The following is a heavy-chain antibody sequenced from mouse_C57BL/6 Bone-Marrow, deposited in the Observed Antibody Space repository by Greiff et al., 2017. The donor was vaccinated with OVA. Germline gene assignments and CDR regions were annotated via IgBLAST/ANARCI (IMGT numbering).Heavy chain of an antibody. V-gene: IGHV1-80*01. D-gene: IGHD2-3*01. CDR1: GYAFSSYW. CDR2: IYPGDGDT. CDR3: AREHDGYSHYAMDY. J-gene: IGHJ4*01. Sequence: QVQLQQSGAELVKPGASVKISCKASGYAFSSYWMNWVKQRPGKGLEWIGQIYPGDGDTNYNGKFKGKATLTADKSSSTAYMQLSSLTAEDSAVYFCAREHDGYSHYAMDYWGQGTSVTVSS.